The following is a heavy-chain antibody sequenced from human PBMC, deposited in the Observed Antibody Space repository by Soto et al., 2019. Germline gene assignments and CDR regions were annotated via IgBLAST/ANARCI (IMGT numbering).Heavy chain of an antibody. CDR3: ARGDMGIAVAGIDY. CDR2: IYYSGST. CDR1: GVSISSGGYY. V-gene: IGHV4-31*03. J-gene: IGHJ4*02. D-gene: IGHD6-19*01. Sequence: QVQLQESGPGLVKPSQTLSLTCTVSGVSISSGGYYWSWIRQHPGKGLEWIGYIYYSGSTYYNPSLKSRVTISVDTSKNQFSLKLSSVTAADTAVYYCARGDMGIAVAGIDYWGQGTLVTVSS.